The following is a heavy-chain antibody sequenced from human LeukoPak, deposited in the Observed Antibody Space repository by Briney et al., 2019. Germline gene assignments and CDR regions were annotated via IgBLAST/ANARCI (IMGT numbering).Heavy chain of an antibody. CDR2: INTNSGGT. CDR1: GYTFTGYY. V-gene: IGHV1-2*02. CDR3: ARAFPNSHYCSGGSCYSYYFDY. Sequence: ASLKVSCKTSGYTFTGYYMHWVRQAPGQGLEWMGWINTNSGGTNYAQKFQGRVTMTRDTSISTAYMELSRLRSDDTAVYYCARAFPNSHYCSGGSCYSYYFDYWGQGTLVTVSS. D-gene: IGHD2-15*01. J-gene: IGHJ4*02.